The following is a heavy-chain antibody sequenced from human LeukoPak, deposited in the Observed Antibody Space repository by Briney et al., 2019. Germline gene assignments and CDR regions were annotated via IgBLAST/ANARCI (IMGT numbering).Heavy chain of an antibody. J-gene: IGHJ6*02. D-gene: IGHD6-19*01. V-gene: IGHV1-18*01. Sequence: GASVKVSCKASGYTFTSYGISWVRQAPGQGLEWMGWISAYNGNTNYTQKLQGRVTMTTDTSTSTAYMELRSLRSDDTAVYYCARDSPNSSGWSASLRYYYGMDVWGQGTTVTVSS. CDR3: ARDSPNSSGWSASLRYYYGMDV. CDR2: ISAYNGNT. CDR1: GYTFTSYG.